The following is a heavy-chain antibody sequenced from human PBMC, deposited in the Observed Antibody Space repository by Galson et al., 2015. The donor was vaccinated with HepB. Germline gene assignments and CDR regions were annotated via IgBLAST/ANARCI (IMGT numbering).Heavy chain of an antibody. CDR1: GYTFSSYS. J-gene: IGHJ4*02. CDR3: ARGSSGWYGGQPFDY. D-gene: IGHD6-19*01. Sequence: SVKVSCKASGYTFSSYSITWVRQAPGQGLEWMGWINAGNGNTKYSQKFQGRVTITRDTSASTAYMELSSLRSEDTAVYYCARGSSGWYGGQPFDYWGQGTLVTVSS. V-gene: IGHV1-3*01. CDR2: INAGNGNT.